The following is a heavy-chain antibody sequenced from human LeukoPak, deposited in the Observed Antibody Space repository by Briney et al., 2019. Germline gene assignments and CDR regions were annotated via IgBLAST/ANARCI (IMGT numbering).Heavy chain of an antibody. V-gene: IGHV3-23*01. CDR1: GFTFSNYG. CDR2: ISGSGGST. J-gene: IGHJ6*03. Sequence: GGSLRLSCAASGFTFSNYGMSWVRQAPGKGLEWVSAISGSGGSTNYADSVKGRFTISRDNSKNTLYLQMNSLRAEDTAVYYCAKDPFIAAAGTGYYYMDVWGKGTTVTISS. D-gene: IGHD6-13*01. CDR3: AKDPFIAAAGTGYYYMDV.